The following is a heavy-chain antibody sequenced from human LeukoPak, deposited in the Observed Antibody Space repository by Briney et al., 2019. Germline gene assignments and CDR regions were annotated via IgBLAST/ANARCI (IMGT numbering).Heavy chain of an antibody. J-gene: IGHJ6*02. D-gene: IGHD3-10*01. CDR2: ISSSSSYI. CDR3: ARDGNVLLWFGELLSPYYYYGMDV. V-gene: IGHV3-21*01. Sequence: GVSLRLSCAASGFTFSSYSMNWVRQAPGKGLEWVSSISSSSSYIYYADSVKRRFTISRDNAKNSLYLQMNSLRAEDTAVYYCARDGNVLLWFGELLSPYYYYGMDVWGQGTTVTVSS. CDR1: GFTFSSYS.